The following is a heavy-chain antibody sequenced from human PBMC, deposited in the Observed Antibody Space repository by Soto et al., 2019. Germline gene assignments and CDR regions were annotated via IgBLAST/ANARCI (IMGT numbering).Heavy chain of an antibody. CDR1: GFTVRRYW. D-gene: IGHD3-10*01. V-gene: IGHV3-74*01. CDR3: ARWFTYGNFDYFDY. Sequence: GESLRISCGSSGFTVRRYWMHWFRQAQGKGLVWVSRIDSGGRTTTYADSVKGRFTISRDNTKNTLYLQMNGLRAEDTALYYCARWFTYGNFDYFDYWGQGTQVTVSS. J-gene: IGHJ4*02. CDR2: IDSGGRTT.